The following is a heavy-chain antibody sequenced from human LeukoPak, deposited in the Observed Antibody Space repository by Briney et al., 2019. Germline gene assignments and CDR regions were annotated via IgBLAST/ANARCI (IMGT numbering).Heavy chain of an antibody. D-gene: IGHD2-2*01. CDR3: AKGGYCSSTSCYVGWFDP. Sequence: PGGSLRLSCAASGFTVSSNYMNWVRQAPGKGLEWVSVISGGGGSTYYADSVKGRFTISRDNSKNTLFLQMNSLRAEDTAVYYCAKGGYCSSTSCYVGWFDPWGQGTLVTVSS. CDR1: GFTVSSNY. J-gene: IGHJ5*02. CDR2: ISGGGGST. V-gene: IGHV3-23*01.